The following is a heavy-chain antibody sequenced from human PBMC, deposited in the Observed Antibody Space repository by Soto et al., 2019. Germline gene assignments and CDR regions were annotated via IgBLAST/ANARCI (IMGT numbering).Heavy chain of an antibody. CDR3: ARGPYNWNYGPHYFDY. D-gene: IGHD1-7*01. Sequence: EVQLVESGGGLVKPGGSLRLSCAASGFTFSSYSMNWVRQAPGKGLEWVSSISSSSSYIYYADSVKGRFTISRDNAKNSLYLQMNSLRAEDTAVYYCARGPYNWNYGPHYFDYWGQGTLVTGSS. CDR1: GFTFSSYS. J-gene: IGHJ4*02. CDR2: ISSSSSYI. V-gene: IGHV3-21*01.